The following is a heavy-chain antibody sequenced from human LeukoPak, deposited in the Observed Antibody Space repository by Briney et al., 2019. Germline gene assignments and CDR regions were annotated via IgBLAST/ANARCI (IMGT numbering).Heavy chain of an antibody. J-gene: IGHJ4*02. D-gene: IGHD3-10*01. V-gene: IGHV3-33*03. Sequence: GGSLTLSCAASGFTFSTYGVHWVRQAPGKGLEWVAGIRYDGSNKNYADSVKGRFTISRDNAKNSLYLQMNSLRAEDTALYYCARVGWFGESAFDYWGEGTLVSVSS. CDR3: ARVGWFGESAFDY. CDR2: IRYDGSNK. CDR1: GFTFSTYG.